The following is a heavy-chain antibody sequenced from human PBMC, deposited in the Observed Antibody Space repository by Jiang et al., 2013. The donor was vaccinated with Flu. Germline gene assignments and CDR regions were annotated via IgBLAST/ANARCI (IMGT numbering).Heavy chain of an antibody. J-gene: IGHJ4*02. D-gene: IGHD3-10*01. Sequence: KASGYTFSSYYMHWVRQAPGQGLEWMGIINPSGDSTTYAQKFQGRVTMTRDTSTSTVYMELSSPRSDDTAVYYCSRDSSRDYYGSGSYDYWGQGTLVTVSS. CDR1: GYTFSSYY. CDR2: INPSGDST. CDR3: SRDSSRDYYGSGSYDY. V-gene: IGHV1-46*01.